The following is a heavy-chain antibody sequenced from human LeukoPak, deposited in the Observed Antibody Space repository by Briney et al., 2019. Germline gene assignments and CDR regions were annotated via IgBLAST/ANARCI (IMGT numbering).Heavy chain of an antibody. Sequence: SETLSLTCTVSGDSISSYYWSWIRQPPGKGLEWNGDIYHSGSSNYNASLKSRVTMSVDTSKNQFSLRLTSVTAADTAVYYCARTNLKPAGTYWYYYGMDVWGQGTTVTVSS. CDR1: GDSISSYY. CDR2: IYHSGSS. D-gene: IGHD6-13*01. CDR3: ARTNLKPAGTYWYYYGMDV. V-gene: IGHV4-59*01. J-gene: IGHJ6*02.